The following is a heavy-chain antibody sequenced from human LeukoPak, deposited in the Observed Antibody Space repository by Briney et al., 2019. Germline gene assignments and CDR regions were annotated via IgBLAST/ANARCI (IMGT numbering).Heavy chain of an antibody. D-gene: IGHD3-3*01. Sequence: PSETLSLTCTVSGGSISSHYWGWIRQPPGKGLEWIGYIYYSGSTNYNPSLKSRVTISVDTSKNQFSLKLSSVTAADTAVYYCARSSRTYFWSGSKSHWFDPWGQGTLVTVSS. J-gene: IGHJ5*02. V-gene: IGHV4-59*11. CDR1: GGSISSHY. CDR2: IYYSGST. CDR3: ARSSRTYFWSGSKSHWFDP.